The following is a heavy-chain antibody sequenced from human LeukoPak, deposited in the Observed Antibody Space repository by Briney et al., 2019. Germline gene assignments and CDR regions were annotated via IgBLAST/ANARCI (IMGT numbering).Heavy chain of an antibody. CDR2: ISSNGGNT. CDR1: RFTFSNYA. J-gene: IGHJ3*02. Sequence: GGTLRLSCAASRFTFSNYAMHWVRQAPGKGLEHVSAISSNGGNTHYANSVKGRFTISRDNSKNTLYLQMGSLRAEDMAVYYCARLPVDAFDIWGQGTMVTVSS. V-gene: IGHV3-64*01. D-gene: IGHD1-14*01. CDR3: ARLPVDAFDI.